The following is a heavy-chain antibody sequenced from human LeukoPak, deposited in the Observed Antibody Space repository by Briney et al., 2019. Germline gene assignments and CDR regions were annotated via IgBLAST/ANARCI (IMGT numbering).Heavy chain of an antibody. D-gene: IGHD4-11*01. CDR3: ARDSGYSNYDYFDY. J-gene: IGHJ4*02. Sequence: SETLSLTCTVSGGSISSGGHYWSWIRQHPGKGLEWIGYVHHSGSSYYNPSLKSRAIISVDSSQNQLSLRLASVTAADTAVYYCARDSGYSNYDYFDYWGQGSLVTVSS. CDR2: VHHSGSS. CDR1: GGSISSGGHY. V-gene: IGHV4-31*03.